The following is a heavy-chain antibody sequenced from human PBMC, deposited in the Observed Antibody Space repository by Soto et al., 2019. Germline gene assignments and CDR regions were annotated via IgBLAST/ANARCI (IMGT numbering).Heavy chain of an antibody. D-gene: IGHD4-17*01. CDR1: GFSLNTSGVG. CDR3: AHSPYGDYPIDY. J-gene: IGHJ4*02. Sequence: QITLKESGPTLVKPTQTLTLTCTFSGFSLNTSGVGVGWIRQPPGKALEWLALIYWDDDKRYSPSLKSRLTITNDTSKNQVVLTMTTMDPVDTGTYYCAHSPYGDYPIDYWGQGILVIVSS. V-gene: IGHV2-5*02. CDR2: IYWDDDK.